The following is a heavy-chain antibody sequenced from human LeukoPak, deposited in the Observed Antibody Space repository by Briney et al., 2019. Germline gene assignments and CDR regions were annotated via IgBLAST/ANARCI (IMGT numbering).Heavy chain of an antibody. CDR1: GYTFTDYY. V-gene: IGHV1-69-2*01. Sequence: ASVKVSCKASGYTFTDYYMHWVQQAPGKGLEWMGRVDPEDGGTIYAEKFQGRVTITADTSTDTAYMELSSLRSEDTAVYYCATLRFGELPFDYWGQGTLVTVSS. J-gene: IGHJ4*02. CDR2: VDPEDGGT. CDR3: ATLRFGELPFDY. D-gene: IGHD3-10*01.